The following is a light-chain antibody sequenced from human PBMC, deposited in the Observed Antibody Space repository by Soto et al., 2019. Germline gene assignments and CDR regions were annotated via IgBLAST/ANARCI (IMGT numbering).Light chain of an antibody. J-gene: IGLJ2*01. CDR3: QTWGTATVV. Sequence: QTVVTQSPSASASLGASVRLTCTLTSGHKNYDIAWHQQQPEKGPRYLMKLNGDGSHNRGDGIPERFSGSSSGAERYLTISSLQSEDEADYYCQTWGTATVVFGGGTKLTVL. V-gene: IGLV4-69*01. CDR2: LNGDGSH. CDR1: SGHKNYD.